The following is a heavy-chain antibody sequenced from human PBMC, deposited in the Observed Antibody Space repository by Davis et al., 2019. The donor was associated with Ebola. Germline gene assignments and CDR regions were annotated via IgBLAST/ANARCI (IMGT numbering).Heavy chain of an antibody. V-gene: IGHV3-53*01. CDR3: ARHLGY. CDR1: GFTVSSNY. J-gene: IGHJ4*02. Sequence: GESLKISCAASGFTVSSNYMSWVRQAPGKGLEWVSVIYSGGSTYYADSVKGRFTISRDNSKNTLYLQMNSLRAEDTAVYYCARHLGYWGQGTLVTVSS. CDR2: IYSGGST.